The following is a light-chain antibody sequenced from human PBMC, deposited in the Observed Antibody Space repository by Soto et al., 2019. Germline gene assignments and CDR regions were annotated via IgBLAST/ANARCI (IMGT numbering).Light chain of an antibody. CDR2: DAS. J-gene: IGKJ2*01. V-gene: IGKV1-5*01. Sequence: DIQMTQSPSTLYASVGDRVTITCRASQSISSWLAWYQQKPGKATKLLIYDASSLESGVPSRFSGSGSGTEFTLTISSLQPDDFATYYCQQYNSRVTFGQGTKLEIK. CDR3: QQYNSRVT. CDR1: QSISSW.